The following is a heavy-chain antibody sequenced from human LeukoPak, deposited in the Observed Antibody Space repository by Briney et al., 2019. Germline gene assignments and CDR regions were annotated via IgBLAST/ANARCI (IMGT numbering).Heavy chain of an antibody. CDR1: GGSLSSYY. CDR2: IYYSGST. J-gene: IGHJ3*02. D-gene: IGHD3-22*01. CDR3: AREVAPYDSSGYYLRKGAFDI. V-gene: IGHV4-59*01. Sequence: PSETLSLTCTVSGGSLSSYYWSWIRQPPGKGLEWIGYIYYSGSTNYNPSLKSRVTISVDTSKSQFSLKLSSVTAADTAVYYCAREVAPYDSSGYYLRKGAFDIWGQGTMVTVSS.